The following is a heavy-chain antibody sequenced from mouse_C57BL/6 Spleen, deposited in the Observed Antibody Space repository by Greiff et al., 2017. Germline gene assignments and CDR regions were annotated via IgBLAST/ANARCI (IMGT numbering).Heavy chain of an antibody. V-gene: IGHV5-4*01. CDR1: GFTFSSYA. J-gene: IGHJ3*01. CDR3: AREY. CDR2: ISDGGSYT. Sequence: EVQLVESGGGLVKPGGSLKLSCAASGFTFSSYAMSWVRQTPEKRLEWVATISDGGSYTYYPDNVKGRFTISRDNAKNNLYLQMSHLKSEDTAMYYCAREYWGQGTLVTVSA.